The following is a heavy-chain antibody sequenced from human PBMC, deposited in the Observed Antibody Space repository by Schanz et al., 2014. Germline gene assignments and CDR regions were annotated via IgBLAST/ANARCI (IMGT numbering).Heavy chain of an antibody. D-gene: IGHD2-15*01. V-gene: IGHV3-23*04. Sequence: VQLVESGGGLVKPGGSLRLSCSASGFTFSTYAMSWARQTPGKGLEWVSSITTGVNTYYRDSVKGRFIVSRDNSKNTLYLEMNRLRVDDTAVYYCSKAKQGSRSDDSWGQGTLVTVSS. CDR2: ITTGVNT. CDR1: GFTFSTYA. J-gene: IGHJ5*01. CDR3: SKAKQGSRSDDS.